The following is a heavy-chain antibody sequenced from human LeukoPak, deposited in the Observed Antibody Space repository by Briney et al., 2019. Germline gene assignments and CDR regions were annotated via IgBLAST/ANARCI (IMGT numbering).Heavy chain of an antibody. D-gene: IGHD1-26*01. Sequence: GASVKVSCKTSDYTFTRYDISWVRQAPGQGPEWLGWINTNNGNTHYAQSLQDRVTLTTDTSTSTAYMELRSLKSDDTAVYYWARGVSGATPPWGQGTLVIVSS. CDR1: DYTFTRYD. V-gene: IGHV1-18*01. CDR3: ARGVSGATPP. CDR2: INTNNGNT. J-gene: IGHJ5*02.